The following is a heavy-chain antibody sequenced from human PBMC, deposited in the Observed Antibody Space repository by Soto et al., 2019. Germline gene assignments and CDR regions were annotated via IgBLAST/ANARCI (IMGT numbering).Heavy chain of an antibody. V-gene: IGHV1-69*01. D-gene: IGHD3-22*01. Sequence: QVHLVQSGAEVKKPGSWVKVSCKASGGAFSGHAISWLRQAPGQGLEWMGQIIPFFKGTKYAQNFQGRVTITADDSTSTAYMDLSSLTSEDTAVYYCARDVPLNYYDSTYSYYALDVWGQGTTGTVSS. CDR3: ARDVPLNYYDSTYSYYALDV. CDR1: GGAFSGHA. J-gene: IGHJ6*02. CDR2: IIPFFKGT.